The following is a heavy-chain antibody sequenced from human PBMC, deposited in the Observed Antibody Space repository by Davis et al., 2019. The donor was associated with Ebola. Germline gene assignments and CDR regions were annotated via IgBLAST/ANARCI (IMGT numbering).Heavy chain of an antibody. D-gene: IGHD1-1*01. Sequence: GSLRLSCTVSGGSVSSGGHYWSWIRQPPGKGLEWIGEIDHSGDSNYNPTLKSRVTISVDTSKNQFSLKINSVTAADTAMYYCARGNSMAASGTGYYFDYWGQGNLVTVSS. CDR1: GGSVSSGGHY. J-gene: IGHJ4*02. V-gene: IGHV4-61*08. CDR3: ARGNSMAASGTGYYFDY. CDR2: IDHSGDS.